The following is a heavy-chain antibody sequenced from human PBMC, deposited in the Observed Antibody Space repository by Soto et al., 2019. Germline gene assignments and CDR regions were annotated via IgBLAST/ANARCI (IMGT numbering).Heavy chain of an antibody. Sequence: PSETLSLTCAVSGGSISSGGYSWSWIRQPPGKGLEWIGYIYHSGSTYYNPSLKSRVTISVDRSKNQFSLKLSSVTAADTAVYYCAREDSRYGDYVWGQGTLVTVSS. CDR2: IYHSGST. CDR1: GGSISSGGYS. D-gene: IGHD4-17*01. V-gene: IGHV4-30-2*01. CDR3: AREDSRYGDYV. J-gene: IGHJ4*02.